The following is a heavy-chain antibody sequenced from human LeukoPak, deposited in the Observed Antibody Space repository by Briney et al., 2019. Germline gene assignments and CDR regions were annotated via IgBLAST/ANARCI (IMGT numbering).Heavy chain of an antibody. CDR2: ISGSGGST. CDR1: GSTFSSYA. V-gene: IGHV3-23*01. Sequence: GGSLRLSCAASGSTFSSYAMSWVRQAPGKGLEWVSAISGSGGSTYYADSVKGRFTISRDNSKNTLYLQMNSLRAEDTAVYYCAKDGGYCSSTSCQEIDYWGQGTLVTVSS. J-gene: IGHJ4*02. CDR3: AKDGGYCSSTSCQEIDY. D-gene: IGHD2-2*01.